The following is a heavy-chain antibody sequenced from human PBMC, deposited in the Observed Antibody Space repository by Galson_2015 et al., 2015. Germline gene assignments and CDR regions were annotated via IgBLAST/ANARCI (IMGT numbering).Heavy chain of an antibody. D-gene: IGHD4-17*01. CDR3: AKGGDYDS. Sequence: SLRLSCAASGFTFSLSAMSWVRQAPGKGLEWVSALSGSGTATNYTDSVKGRFTISRDTSKNTLYLQMNSLTAADTAVYFCAKGGDYDSWGRGTLVTVSS. J-gene: IGHJ5*01. CDR2: LSGSGTAT. CDR1: GFTFSLSA. V-gene: IGHV3-23*01.